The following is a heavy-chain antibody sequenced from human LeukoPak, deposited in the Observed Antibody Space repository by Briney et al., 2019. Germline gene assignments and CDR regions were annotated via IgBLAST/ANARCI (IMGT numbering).Heavy chain of an antibody. CDR2: IKQDGSEK. CDR3: ARVSSSDLYVFDI. J-gene: IGHJ3*02. Sequence: PGGSLRLSCAASGFTFSNYWMSWVRQAPGKGLEWVANIKQDGSEKHYLDSVKGRFTISRDNAKNSLYLQMNSLRVEDTAVYYCARVSSSDLYVFDIWGQGTMVTVSS. V-gene: IGHV3-7*01. D-gene: IGHD6-25*01. CDR1: GFTFSNYW.